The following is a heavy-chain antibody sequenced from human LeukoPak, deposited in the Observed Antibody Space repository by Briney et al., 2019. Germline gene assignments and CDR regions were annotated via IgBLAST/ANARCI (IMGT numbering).Heavy chain of an antibody. Sequence: PGGSLTLSCAAYGFTFSSYAMSWVRPAPGKGLECVSICGARINTNYADSEKRRYAISRDNSMSTLYMEMNSLRAEDTALYYCAKVRPGGGLLPFDYWGQGTLITVS. CDR1: GFTFSSYA. D-gene: IGHD1-26*01. J-gene: IGHJ4*02. V-gene: IGHV3-23*01. CDR3: AKVRPGGGLLPFDY. CDR2: ICGARINT.